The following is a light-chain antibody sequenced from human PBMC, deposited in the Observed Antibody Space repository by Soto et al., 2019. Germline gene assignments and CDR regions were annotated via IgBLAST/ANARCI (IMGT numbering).Light chain of an antibody. Sequence: DIPMTQSPSTLSASVGDRVTITCWASQSIITWLAWYQQKPGKAPKLLIYQASTLKSGVPSRFSGSGSGTDFTLTISSLQPDDFATYYCQDYSSTSGLTFGGGAKVEIK. CDR2: QAS. V-gene: IGKV1-5*03. J-gene: IGKJ4*01. CDR3: QDYSSTSGLT. CDR1: QSIITW.